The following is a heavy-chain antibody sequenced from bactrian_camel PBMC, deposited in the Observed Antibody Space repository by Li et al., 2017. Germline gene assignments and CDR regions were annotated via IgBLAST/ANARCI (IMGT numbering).Heavy chain of an antibody. D-gene: IGHD2*01. CDR1: GFSFSSAA. CDR2: IDATGETI. J-gene: IGHJ6*01. Sequence: QLVESGGGLVQPGGSLRLSCVGSGFSFSSAALTWARQGKGNDKGWVSYIDATGETIALADAYEGRFTFSQDNAKNTLYLQMNSLKPEDTAMYFCAAEEEGHTFCGSGVARPQNWGYWGQGTQVTVS. V-gene: IGHV3S30*01. CDR3: AAEEEGHTFCGSGVARPQNWGY.